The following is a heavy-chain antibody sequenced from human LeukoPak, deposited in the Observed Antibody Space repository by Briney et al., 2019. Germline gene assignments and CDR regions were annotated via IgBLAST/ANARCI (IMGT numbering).Heavy chain of an antibody. CDR1: GYTFTSYA. CDR3: ARVSAMVTNWYFDL. J-gene: IGHJ2*01. CDR2: IIPIFGTP. V-gene: IGHV1-69*06. D-gene: IGHD5-18*01. Sequence: PEASVKVSCKASGYTFTSYAIIWVRQAPGQGLEWMGGIIPIFGTPNYAQKFQGKVTITADKSTSTAYMELSSLRSEDTAVYYCARVSAMVTNWYFDLWGRGTLVTVSS.